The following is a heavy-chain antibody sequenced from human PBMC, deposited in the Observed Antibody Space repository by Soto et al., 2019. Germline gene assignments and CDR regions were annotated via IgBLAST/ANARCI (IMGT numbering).Heavy chain of an antibody. V-gene: IGHV1-69*13. Sequence: ASVKVSCKASGGTFSSCAISWVRQAPGQGLEWMGGIIPIFGTANCAQKFQGRVTITADESTSTAYMELSSLRSEDTAVYYCARXSLITMVRGVILTAFDIWGQGTMVTVSS. CDR3: ARXSLITMVRGVILTAFDI. CDR2: IIPIFGTA. J-gene: IGHJ3*02. D-gene: IGHD3-10*01. CDR1: GGTFSSCA.